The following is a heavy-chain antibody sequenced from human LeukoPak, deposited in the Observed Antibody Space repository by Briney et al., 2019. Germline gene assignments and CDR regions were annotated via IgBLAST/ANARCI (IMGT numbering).Heavy chain of an antibody. J-gene: IGHJ4*02. V-gene: IGHV3-23*01. Sequence: PGGSLRLSCAASGFTFSSYGMSWVRQAPGKGLGWVSAISGSGGSTYYADSVKGRFTISRDNSKNTLYLQMNSLRAEDTAVYYCAKGEGDSSGYYYVADDYWGQGTLVTVSS. D-gene: IGHD3-22*01. CDR1: GFTFSSYG. CDR3: AKGEGDSSGYYYVADDY. CDR2: ISGSGGST.